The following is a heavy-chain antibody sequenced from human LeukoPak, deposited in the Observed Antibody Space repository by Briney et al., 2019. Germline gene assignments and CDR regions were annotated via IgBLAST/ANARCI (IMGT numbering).Heavy chain of an antibody. J-gene: IGHJ5*02. D-gene: IGHD3-3*01. CDR2: ISAYNYNT. Sequence: ASVKVSCKASGYMFTSYGISWVRQAPGQGLEWMGWISAYNYNTNYAQKVQGRGSMTTDTSTSTAYMELRSLTSDDTAVYYCARHPYDFWSGYLGAWFDAWGQGTLVTVS. V-gene: IGHV1-18*01. CDR1: GYMFTSYG. CDR3: ARHPYDFWSGYLGAWFDA.